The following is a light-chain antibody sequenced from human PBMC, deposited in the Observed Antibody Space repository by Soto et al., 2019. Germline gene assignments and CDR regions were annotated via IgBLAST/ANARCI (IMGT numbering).Light chain of an antibody. CDR3: SSYASTSTYV. J-gene: IGLJ1*01. V-gene: IGLV2-14*01. CDR1: SSDVGGYNY. Sequence: QSVLTQPASVSGSPGQSITISCTGTSSDVGGYNYVSWYQQHPGRAPKLMIFDVRNRPPGVSNRFSGFKSGNTASLTISGLQAEDEADYYCSSYASTSTYVFGTGTKVTVL. CDR2: DVR.